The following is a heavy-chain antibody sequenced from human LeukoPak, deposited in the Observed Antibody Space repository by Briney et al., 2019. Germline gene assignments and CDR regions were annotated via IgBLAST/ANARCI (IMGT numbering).Heavy chain of an antibody. Sequence: GGSLRLSCAASGFTFSSYGMHWVRQAPGKGLEWVSYISSSGSTIYYADSVKGRFTISRDNAKNSLYLQMNSLRAEDTAVYYCARGLSGGDERGYYYYGMDVWGQGTTVTVSS. D-gene: IGHD3-16*01. V-gene: IGHV3-48*04. CDR3: ARGLSGGDERGYYYYGMDV. CDR1: GFTFSSYG. J-gene: IGHJ6*02. CDR2: ISSSGSTI.